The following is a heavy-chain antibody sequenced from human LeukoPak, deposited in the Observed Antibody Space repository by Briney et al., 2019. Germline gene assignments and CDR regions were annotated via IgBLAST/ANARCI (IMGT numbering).Heavy chain of an antibody. V-gene: IGHV3-21*04. D-gene: IGHD6-13*01. CDR2: ISSSSSYI. CDR1: GFTFSSYS. J-gene: IGHJ6*02. Sequence: PGGSLRLSCAASGFTFSSYSMNWVRQAPGKGLEWVSSISSSSSYIYYADSVKGRFTISRDNAKNSLYLQMNSLRAEDTALYYCAKDTAAGYYYGMDVWGQGTTVTVSS. CDR3: AKDTAAGYYYGMDV.